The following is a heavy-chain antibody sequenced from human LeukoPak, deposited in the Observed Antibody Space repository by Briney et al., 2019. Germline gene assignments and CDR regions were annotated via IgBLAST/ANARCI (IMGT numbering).Heavy chain of an antibody. CDR3: ASEITMVRGDYFDY. CDR2: ISYDGSNK. V-gene: IGHV3-30-3*01. CDR1: GFTFSSYA. Sequence: HPGGSLRLSCAASGFTFSSYAMHWVRQAPGKGLEWVAVISYDGSNKYYADSVKGRFTISRDNSKTTLYLQMNSLRAEDTAVYYCASEITMVRGDYFDYWGQGTLVTVSS. J-gene: IGHJ4*02. D-gene: IGHD3-10*01.